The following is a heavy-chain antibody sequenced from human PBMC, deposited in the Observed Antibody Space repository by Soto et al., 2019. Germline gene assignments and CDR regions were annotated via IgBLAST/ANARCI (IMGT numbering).Heavy chain of an antibody. CDR1: GDSINNSY. CDR2: IYYTGTT. CDR3: AKYRRTEAEGFTLDY. V-gene: IGHV4-59*01. J-gene: IGHJ4*02. Sequence: ETLSLTCAVSGDSINNSYRSWIRQPPGKRLEWIGNIYYTGTTTYNPSLESRVTMSVDTSKNQFSLKLNSVDAADTAVYYCAKYRRTEAEGFTLDYWGRGTLVTVSS. D-gene: IGHD6-13*01.